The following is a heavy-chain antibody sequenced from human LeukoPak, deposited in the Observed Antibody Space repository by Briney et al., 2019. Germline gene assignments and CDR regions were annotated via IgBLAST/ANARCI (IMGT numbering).Heavy chain of an antibody. Sequence: GGSLRLSCAASGFTFSSNYMSWVRQAPGKGLEWVSVIYSGGSTYYADSVKGRFTISRDKSKNTLYLQMNSLRAEDTAVYYCARLIDYGDYRYWVRGTLVSVSS. CDR3: ARLIDYGDYRY. CDR2: IYSGGST. D-gene: IGHD4-17*01. V-gene: IGHV3-53*01. J-gene: IGHJ4*02. CDR1: GFTFSSNY.